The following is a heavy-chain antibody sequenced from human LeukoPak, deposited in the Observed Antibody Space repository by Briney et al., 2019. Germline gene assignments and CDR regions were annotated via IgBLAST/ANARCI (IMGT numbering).Heavy chain of an antibody. CDR1: GFTFSSYG. Sequence: GRSLRLSCAASGFTFSSYGMHWVRQAPGKGLEWVSYISSSSSYTNYADSVKGRFTISRDNAKNSLYLQMNSLRAEDTAVYYCARALDPTYYDILTGYYMSTPNWFDPWGQGTLVTVSS. J-gene: IGHJ5*02. V-gene: IGHV3-21*05. D-gene: IGHD3-9*01. CDR2: ISSSSSYT. CDR3: ARALDPTYYDILTGYYMSTPNWFDP.